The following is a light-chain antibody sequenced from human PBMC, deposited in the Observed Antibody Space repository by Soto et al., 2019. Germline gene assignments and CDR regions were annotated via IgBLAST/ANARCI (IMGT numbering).Light chain of an antibody. CDR1: SRDIGGYNY. CDR2: EVS. J-gene: IGLJ2*01. CDR3: SSYAGSNSFVV. V-gene: IGLV2-8*01. Sequence: QSALTQPPSASGSPGQSVTISCTGTSRDIGGYNYVSWYQQHPGKAPKLMIYEVSKRPSGVPDRFSGSKSANTASLTVSGLQTEDEADYYCSSYAGSNSFVVFGGGTQLTVL.